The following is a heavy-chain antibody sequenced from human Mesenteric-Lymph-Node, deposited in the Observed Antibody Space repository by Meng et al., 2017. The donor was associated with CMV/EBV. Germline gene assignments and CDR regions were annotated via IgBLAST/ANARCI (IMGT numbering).Heavy chain of an antibody. Sequence: GESLKISCAASRFTFSSYVMHWVRQAPGKGLEWVSVLYPGGTTYYADPVKGRFTISRDNSKNTLHLQMNSLRAEDTAVYYCTRDGHYYDTSGHYQEYWGQGTLVTVSS. CDR2: LYPGGTT. CDR3: TRDGHYYDTSGHYQEY. J-gene: IGHJ4*02. D-gene: IGHD3-22*01. CDR1: RFTFSSYV. V-gene: IGHV3-NL1*01.